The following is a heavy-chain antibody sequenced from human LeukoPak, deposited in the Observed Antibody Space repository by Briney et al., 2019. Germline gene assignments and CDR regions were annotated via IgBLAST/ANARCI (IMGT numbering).Heavy chain of an antibody. CDR2: IYHSGST. V-gene: IGHV4-4*02. J-gene: IGHJ3*02. Sequence: SETLSLTCAVSGGSISSSNWWSWVRQPPGKGLEWIGEIYHSGSTNYNPSLKSRVTISVDTSKNQFSLKLSSVTAADTAVYYCARVGSSGWLAQTDAFDIWGQGTMVTVSS. CDR3: ARVGSSGWLAQTDAFDI. D-gene: IGHD6-19*01. CDR1: GGSISSSNW.